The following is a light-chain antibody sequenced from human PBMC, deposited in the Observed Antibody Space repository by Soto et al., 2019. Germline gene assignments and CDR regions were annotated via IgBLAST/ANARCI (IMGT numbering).Light chain of an antibody. J-gene: IGKJ2*01. Sequence: EIVLTQSPATMSLSPGERATLSCRASQSVSSYLACYQQKPGQAPRLLIYDASNRATGIPARFSGSGSGTDFTLTISSLDPEDFAVYYCQQRSNWPPMYTFGQGTKLEIK. CDR1: QSVSSY. CDR2: DAS. V-gene: IGKV3-11*01. CDR3: QQRSNWPPMYT.